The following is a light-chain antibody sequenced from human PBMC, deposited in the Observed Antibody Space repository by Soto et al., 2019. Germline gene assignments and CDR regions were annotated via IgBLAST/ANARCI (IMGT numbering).Light chain of an antibody. CDR1: SIGSKS. V-gene: IGLV3-21*02. CDR3: QVWDISTDPNYV. J-gene: IGLJ1*01. CDR2: DDR. Sequence: SYELTQPPSVSVAPGQTARITCGGNSIGSKSVHWYQQKPGQAPVLVVYDDRDRPSGIPERLSGSNSENTATLTISRVEAGDEADYYCQVWDISTDPNYVFGPGTKVT.